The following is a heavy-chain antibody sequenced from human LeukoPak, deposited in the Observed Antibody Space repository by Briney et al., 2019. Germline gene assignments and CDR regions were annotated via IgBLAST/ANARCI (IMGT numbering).Heavy chain of an antibody. CDR1: GDSVSSNSTA. CDR3: VRSGYSGYLDY. V-gene: IGHV6-1*01. Sequence: SQTLSLTCAIFGDSVSSNSTACNWIRQSPSRGLEWLGKTYYRSKDYNDYALSVKSRVIINADTSKNQFSLQLNSVTPDDTAVYYCVRSGYSGYLDYWGQGTLVTVSS. J-gene: IGHJ4*02. CDR2: TYYRSKDYN. D-gene: IGHD5-12*01.